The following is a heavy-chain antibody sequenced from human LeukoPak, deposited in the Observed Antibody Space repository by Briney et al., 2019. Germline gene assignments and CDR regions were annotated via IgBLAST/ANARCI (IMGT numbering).Heavy chain of an antibody. D-gene: IGHD2-2*01. CDR1: GFTFNNYT. V-gene: IGHV3-23*01. CDR2: ISGNGGST. J-gene: IGHJ4*02. Sequence: GGSLRLSCAASGFTFNNYTMNWVRQAPGKGLEWVSAISGNGGSTYYADSVKGRFTISRDNSKNTLYLQMNSLRAEDTAVYYCAKAGYCSSTSCPADYWGQGTLVTVSS. CDR3: AKAGYCSSTSCPADY.